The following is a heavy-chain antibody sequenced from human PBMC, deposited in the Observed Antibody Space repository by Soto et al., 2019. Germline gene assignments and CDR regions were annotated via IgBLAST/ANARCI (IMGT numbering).Heavy chain of an antibody. CDR3: AKDFPNYYDSSGERESGHY. V-gene: IGHV3-23*01. D-gene: IGHD3-22*01. J-gene: IGHJ4*02. Sequence: EVQLLESGGGLVQPGGSLRLSCAASGFTFSSYAMSWVRQAPGKGLEWVSAISGSGGSTYYADSVKGRFTISRDNSKNTLYLQMNSLRAEDTAVYYCAKDFPNYYDSSGERESGHYWGQGTLVTVSS. CDR1: GFTFSSYA. CDR2: ISGSGGST.